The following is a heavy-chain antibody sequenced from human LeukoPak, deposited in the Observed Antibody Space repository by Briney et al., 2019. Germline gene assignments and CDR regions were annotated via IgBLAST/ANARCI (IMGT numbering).Heavy chain of an antibody. CDR2: INPNSGGT. D-gene: IGHD3-10*01. Sequence: ASVKVSCKASGYTFTGYYMHWVRQAPGQGLEWMGWINPNSGGTNYAQKFQGRVTMARDTSISTAYMELSRLRSDDTAVYYCARTMVRGLQFDPWGQGTLVTVSS. CDR3: ARTMVRGLQFDP. J-gene: IGHJ5*02. CDR1: GYTFTGYY. V-gene: IGHV1-2*02.